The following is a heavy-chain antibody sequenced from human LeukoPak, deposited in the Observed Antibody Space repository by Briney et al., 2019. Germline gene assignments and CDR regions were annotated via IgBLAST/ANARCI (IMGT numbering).Heavy chain of an antibody. V-gene: IGHV4-39*07. CDR3: ASLPFSGSYYYYYMDV. J-gene: IGHJ6*03. D-gene: IGHD3-10*01. CDR1: GGSISSSSYY. CDR2: IYYSGST. Sequence: PSETLSLTCTVSGGSISSSSYYWGWIRQPPGKGLEWIGSIYYSGSTYYNPSLKSRVTISVDTSKNQFSLKLSSVTAADTAVYYCASLPFSGSYYYYYMDVWGKGTTVTVSS.